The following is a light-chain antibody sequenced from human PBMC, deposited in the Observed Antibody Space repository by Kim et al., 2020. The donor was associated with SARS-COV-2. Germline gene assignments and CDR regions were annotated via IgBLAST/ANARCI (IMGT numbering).Light chain of an antibody. J-gene: IGLJ3*02. V-gene: IGLV1-44*01. Sequence: QSVLTQPPSASGTPGQRVTMSCTGSSSNIGGNTVTWYQQFPGTAPKVVISRNDERPSGLSDRFSCSKSGTSASLAISGLQSEDEADYYCATWDDRLKGVVFGGGTQLTVL. CDR3: ATWDDRLKGVV. CDR1: SSNIGGNT. CDR2: RND.